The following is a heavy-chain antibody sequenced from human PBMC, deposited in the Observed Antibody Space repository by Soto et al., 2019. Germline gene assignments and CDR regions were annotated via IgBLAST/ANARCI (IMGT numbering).Heavy chain of an antibody. D-gene: IGHD2-21*02. CDR1: GESFNDFY. CDR2: INRSGST. Sequence: PSETLSLTCAVYGESFNDFYWSWIRQPPGKGLEWIGEINRSGSTNYNPSLKSRVTISVDTSKNQFSLRLSSVTAADTAVYYCARQTATDLNAFDIWGQGTMVTVS. J-gene: IGHJ3*02. V-gene: IGHV4-34*01. CDR3: ARQTATDLNAFDI.